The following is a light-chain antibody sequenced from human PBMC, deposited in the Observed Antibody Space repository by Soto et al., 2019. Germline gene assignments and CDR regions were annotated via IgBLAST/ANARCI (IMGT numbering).Light chain of an antibody. Sequence: ETVMTQSPATLSVSPGERATLSCRASQSVSTKLAWYQQKPGQAPRLLIYGASTRATGIPARFSGSGSGTEFTLTVSSLQSEDFAVYYCQQYDDWPPITFGQGTRLEVK. CDR2: GAS. CDR3: QQYDDWPPIT. CDR1: QSVSTK. V-gene: IGKV3D-15*01. J-gene: IGKJ5*01.